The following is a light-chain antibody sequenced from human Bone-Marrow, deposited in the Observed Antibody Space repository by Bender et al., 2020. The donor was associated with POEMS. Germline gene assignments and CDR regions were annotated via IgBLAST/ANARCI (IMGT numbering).Light chain of an antibody. J-gene: IGLJ3*02. V-gene: IGLV2-14*03. Sequence: QSTLTQPASVSGSPGQSITISCAGTKNDIGDYDYVSWYQQHPGRAPRLIIYDVSHRPSGVSARFSASKSGNTASLTISGLQAEDEADYYCHSYAGDVSWVFGGGTKVTVL. CDR3: HSYAGDVSWV. CDR1: KNDIGDYDY. CDR2: DVS.